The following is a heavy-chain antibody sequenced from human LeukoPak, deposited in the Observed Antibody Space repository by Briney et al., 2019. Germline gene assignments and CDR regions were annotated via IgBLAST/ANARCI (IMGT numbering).Heavy chain of an antibody. J-gene: IGHJ4*02. CDR3: AGYSGSPRYFDY. CDR2: IIHSGST. V-gene: IGHV4-34*12. D-gene: IGHD6-6*01. Sequence: SETLSLTCAVYGGSFSGYYWSWSRQTPGKGLERIGEIIHSGSTNYRPSLKSRLTISLDTAKSQFSLRLTSVPAADTAVYYCAGYSGSPRYFDYWGQGTLVTVSS. CDR1: GGSFSGYY.